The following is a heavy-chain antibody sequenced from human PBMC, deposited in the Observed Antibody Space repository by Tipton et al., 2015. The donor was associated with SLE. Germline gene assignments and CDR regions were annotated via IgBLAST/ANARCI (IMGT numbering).Heavy chain of an antibody. CDR3: ARDGRLVGANWLDP. CDR1: GYTFTNYA. Sequence: QLVQSGAEVMKPGASVKVSCKASGYTFTNYAISWVRQAPGQGLEWMGWISPYSGKTNYAQKFQGRATVTTDTSTSTAYMELRSLTSDDTAVYYCARDGRLVGANWLDPWGQGTLVTVSS. V-gene: IGHV1-18*01. CDR2: ISPYSGKT. J-gene: IGHJ5*02. D-gene: IGHD1-26*01.